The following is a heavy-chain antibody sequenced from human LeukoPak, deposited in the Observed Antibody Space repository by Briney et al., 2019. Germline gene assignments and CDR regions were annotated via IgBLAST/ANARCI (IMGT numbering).Heavy chain of an antibody. D-gene: IGHD4-17*01. J-gene: IGHJ3*01. CDR1: GFSFSNYA. CDR3: AKDPNGDYVGAFDF. Sequence: PGGSVRLSCVGSGFSFSNYAMVWVRQAPGKGLEWVSAIGCGGGNIHYAESVKGRFTISRDNSKNTLFLQMSSLRVDDTAMYYCAKDPNGDYVGAFDFWGQGTLVSVSS. V-gene: IGHV3-23*01. CDR2: IGCGGGNI.